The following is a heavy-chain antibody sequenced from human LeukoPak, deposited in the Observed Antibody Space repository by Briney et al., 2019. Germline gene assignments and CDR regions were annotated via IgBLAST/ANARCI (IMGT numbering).Heavy chain of an antibody. CDR2: IKQDGSEK. CDR3: AREYCSGGSCYWYYYYYYGMDV. V-gene: IGHV3-7*01. D-gene: IGHD2-15*01. Sequence: GGSLRLSCAASGFTFSSYWMSWVRQAPGKGLEWVANIKQDGSEKYYVDSVKGRFTISRDNAKNSLYLQMNSLRAEDTAVYYCAREYCSGGSCYWYYYYYYGMDVWGQGTTVTVSS. CDR1: GFTFSSYW. J-gene: IGHJ6*02.